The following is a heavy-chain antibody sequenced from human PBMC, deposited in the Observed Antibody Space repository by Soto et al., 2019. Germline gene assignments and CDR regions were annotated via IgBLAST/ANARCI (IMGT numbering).Heavy chain of an antibody. V-gene: IGHV1-18*01. CDR3: ARDYCSSTSCYAGRFDY. CDR1: GYTFTSYG. J-gene: IGHJ4*02. Sequence: ASVKVSCKASGYTFTSYGISWVRQAPGQGLEWMGWISAYNGNTNYAQKLQGRVTMTTDTSTSTAYMELRSLRSDDTAVYYCARDYCSSTSCYAGRFDYWGQGTLVTVSS. CDR2: ISAYNGNT. D-gene: IGHD2-2*01.